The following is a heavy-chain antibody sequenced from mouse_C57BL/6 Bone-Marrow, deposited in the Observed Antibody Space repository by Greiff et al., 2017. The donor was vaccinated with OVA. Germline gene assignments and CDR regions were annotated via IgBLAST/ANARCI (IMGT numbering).Heavy chain of an antibody. D-gene: IGHD1-1*01. CDR1: GYTFTSYW. Sequence: QVQLQQPGAELVRPGTSVKLSCKASGYTFTSYWMHWVKQRPGQGLEWIGVIDPSDSYTTYNQKFKGKATLTVDTSSSTAYMQLSSLTSEDSAVYYCAPIYADVWGTGTTVTVSS. V-gene: IGHV1-59*01. CDR2: IDPSDSYT. J-gene: IGHJ1*03. CDR3: APIYADV.